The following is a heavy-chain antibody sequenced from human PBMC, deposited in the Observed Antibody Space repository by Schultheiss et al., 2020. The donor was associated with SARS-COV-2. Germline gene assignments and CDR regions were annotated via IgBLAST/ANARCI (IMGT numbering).Heavy chain of an antibody. J-gene: IGHJ6*02. CDR1: GFTFSSYS. V-gene: IGHV3-30*03. CDR3: ARTSDYGDKLGEFDYYYYGMDV. Sequence: GGSLRLSCAASGFTFSSYSMNWVRQAPGKGLEWVAVISYDGSNKYYADSVKGRFTISRDNSKNTLYLQMNSLRAEDTAVYYCARTSDYGDKLGEFDYYYYGMDVWGQGTTVTVSS. CDR2: ISYDGSNK. D-gene: IGHD4-17*01.